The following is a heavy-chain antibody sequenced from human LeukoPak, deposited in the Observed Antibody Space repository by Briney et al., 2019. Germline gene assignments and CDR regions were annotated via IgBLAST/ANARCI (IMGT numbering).Heavy chain of an antibody. D-gene: IGHD2-15*01. V-gene: IGHV3-23*01. J-gene: IGHJ4*02. CDR3: AKDRGVTATRGPIDY. Sequence: GGSLRLSCAASGFTFSKYAMSWVRQAPGKGLEWVSAISATGITPYYIDSVKGRFTISRDNSKNTLYLQVNSLRGEDTAVYYCAKDRGVTATRGPIDYWGQGTLVTVSS. CDR2: ISATGITP. CDR1: GFTFSKYA.